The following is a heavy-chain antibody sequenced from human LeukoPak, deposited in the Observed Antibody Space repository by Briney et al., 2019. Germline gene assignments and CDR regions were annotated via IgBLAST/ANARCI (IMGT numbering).Heavy chain of an antibody. V-gene: IGHV3-66*01. CDR3: ARDFTVRGVIPAEYFQY. D-gene: IGHD3-10*01. J-gene: IGHJ1*01. CDR2: IYSGGST. Sequence: GGSLRLSCAASGFTVSSNYMSWVRQAPGKGLEWVSVIYSGGSTYYADSVKGRFTISRDNSKNTLYLQMNSLRAEDTAVYYCARDFTVRGVIPAEYFQYWGQGTLVTVSS. CDR1: GFTVSSNY.